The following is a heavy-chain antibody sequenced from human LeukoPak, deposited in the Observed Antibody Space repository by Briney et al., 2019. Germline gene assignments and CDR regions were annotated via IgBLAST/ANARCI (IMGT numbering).Heavy chain of an antibody. V-gene: IGHV4-34*01. D-gene: IGHD2-15*01. Sequence: PSETLSLTCAVYGGSFSGYYWSWIRQPPGKGLEWIGEINHSGSTNYNPSLKSRVTISVDTSKNQFSLKLSSVTAADTAVYYCARHKPSVVVVAATRRGGWFDPWGQGTLVTVSS. CDR3: ARHKPSVVVVAATRRGGWFDP. CDR1: GGSFSGYY. J-gene: IGHJ5*02. CDR2: INHSGST.